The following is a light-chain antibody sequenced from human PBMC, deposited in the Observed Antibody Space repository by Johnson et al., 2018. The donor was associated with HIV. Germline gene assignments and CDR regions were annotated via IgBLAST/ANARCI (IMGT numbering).Light chain of an antibody. J-gene: IGLJ1*01. CDR1: SSNIGNNY. CDR2: ENN. Sequence: QSVLTQPPSVSAAPGQKVTISCSGSSSNIGNNYVSWYQQLQGTAPKLLIYENNKRPSGIPDRFPRSKSGTSATLAITGLQTGDAADYYCGTWDSSLSAYVFGTGTKVTVL. CDR3: GTWDSSLSAYV. V-gene: IGLV1-51*01.